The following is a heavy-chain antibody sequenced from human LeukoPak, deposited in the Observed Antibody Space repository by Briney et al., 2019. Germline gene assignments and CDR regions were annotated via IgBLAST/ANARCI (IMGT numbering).Heavy chain of an antibody. V-gene: IGHV3-30*03. Sequence: PGGSLRLSCAASGFTFSSYGMHWVRQAPGKGLEWVAVISYDGSNKYCADSVKGRFTISRDNSKNTLYLQMNSLRAEDTAVYYCATYYGDYFFPFDYWGQGTLVTVSS. J-gene: IGHJ4*02. D-gene: IGHD4-17*01. CDR1: GFTFSSYG. CDR2: ISYDGSNK. CDR3: ATYYGDYFFPFDY.